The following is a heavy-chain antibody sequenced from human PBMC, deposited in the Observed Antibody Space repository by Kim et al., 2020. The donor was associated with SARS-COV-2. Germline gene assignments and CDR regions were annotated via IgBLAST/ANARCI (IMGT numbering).Heavy chain of an antibody. CDR1: GYTFTGYQ. CDR2: INPNTGGT. D-gene: IGHD2-15*01. Sequence: ASVKVSCKASGYTFTGYQIHWVRQAPGQGLEWMGRINPNTGGTSFAQKFQDRVTMTRDTSITTAYMELSRLTSDDTAVYYCARRDILDIWGQGTMVSVSS. V-gene: IGHV1-2*06. CDR3: ARRDILDI. J-gene: IGHJ3*02.